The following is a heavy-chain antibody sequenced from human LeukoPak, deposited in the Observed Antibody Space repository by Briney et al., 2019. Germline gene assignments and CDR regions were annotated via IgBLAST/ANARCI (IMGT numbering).Heavy chain of an antibody. CDR2: ISYDGSNK. D-gene: IGHD3-22*01. CDR3: AREVHYYDSSGWVYYDAFDI. V-gene: IGHV3-30-3*01. J-gene: IGHJ3*02. CDR1: GFTFSSYA. Sequence: GGSLRLSCAASGFTFSSYAMHWVRQAPGKGLEWVAVISYDGSNKYYADSVKGRFTISRDNSKNTLYLQMNSLRAEDTAVYYCAREVHYYDSSGWVYYDAFDIWGQGTMVTVSS.